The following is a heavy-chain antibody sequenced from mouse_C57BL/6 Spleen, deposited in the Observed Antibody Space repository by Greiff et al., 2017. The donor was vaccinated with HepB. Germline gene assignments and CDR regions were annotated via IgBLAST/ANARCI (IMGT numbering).Heavy chain of an antibody. J-gene: IGHJ2*01. CDR2: INPSSGYT. D-gene: IGHD1-1*01. V-gene: IGHV1-4*01. Sequence: VQLQQSGAELARPGASVKMSCKASGYTFTSYTMHWVKQRPGQGLDWIGYINPSSGYTKYNQKFKDKATLTEDKSSSTAYMQLSSLTSEDSAVYYCARGYGSSPPDYWGQGTTLTVSS. CDR3: ARGYGSSPPDY. CDR1: GYTFTSYT.